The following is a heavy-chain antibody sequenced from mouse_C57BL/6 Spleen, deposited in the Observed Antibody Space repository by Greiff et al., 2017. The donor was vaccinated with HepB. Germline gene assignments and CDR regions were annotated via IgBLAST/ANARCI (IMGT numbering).Heavy chain of an antibody. Sequence: EVKVEESGGGLVKPGGSLKLSCAASGFTFSDYGMHWVRQAPEKGLVWVAYISSGSSTIYYADTVKGRFTISRDNAKNTLFLQMTSLRSEDTAMYYCARGITTVVATGYFDYWCQGTTLTVSS. CDR1: GFTFSDYG. D-gene: IGHD1-1*01. V-gene: IGHV5-17*01. J-gene: IGHJ2*01. CDR2: ISSGSSTI. CDR3: ARGITTVVATGYFDY.